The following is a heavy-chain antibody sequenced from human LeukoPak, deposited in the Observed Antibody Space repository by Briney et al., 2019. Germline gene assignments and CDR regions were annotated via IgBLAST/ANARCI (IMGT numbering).Heavy chain of an antibody. CDR2: MNPNSGNT. CDR3: ARLIRGAPTDY. J-gene: IGHJ4*02. CDR1: GYTFTTYD. V-gene: IGHV1-8*01. Sequence: ASVKVSCKAAGYTFTTYDLNWVRQATGQGLEWMGWMNPNSGNTGYAQKFQGRVTMTRNISITTAYMELSNLTSEDTAVYYCARLIRGAPTDYWGQGTLVTVSS. D-gene: IGHD3-10*01.